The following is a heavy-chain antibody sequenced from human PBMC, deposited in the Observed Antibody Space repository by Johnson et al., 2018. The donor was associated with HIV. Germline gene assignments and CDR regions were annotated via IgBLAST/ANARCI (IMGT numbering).Heavy chain of an antibody. Sequence: QVQLVESGGGVVQPGRSLRLSCVASGYSFRNSAMHWVRQAPGKGLEWVATIWSDGTNKYYGDYVKGRFTVSRDSSKNTLPLQMTSLRAEDTAVYYCARASVQWELRDYDAFDIWGQGTMVTVSS. J-gene: IGHJ3*02. CDR1: GYSFRNSA. CDR2: IWSDGTNK. CDR3: ARASVQWELRDYDAFDI. D-gene: IGHD1-26*01. V-gene: IGHV3-33*01.